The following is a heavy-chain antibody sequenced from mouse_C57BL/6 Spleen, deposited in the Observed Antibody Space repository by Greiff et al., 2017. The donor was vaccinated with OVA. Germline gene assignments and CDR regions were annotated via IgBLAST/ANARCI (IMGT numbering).Heavy chain of an antibody. CDR3: ARGGITTGFAY. CDR2: IYPGAGDT. CDR1: GYAFSSSW. D-gene: IGHD1-1*01. V-gene: IGHV1-82*01. Sequence: QVHVKQSGPELVKPGASVKISCKASGYAFSSSWMNWVKQRPGKGLEWIGRIYPGAGDTNYNGKFKGKATLTADKSSSTAYMQLSSLTSEDSAVYFCARGGITTGFAYWGQGTLVTVSA. J-gene: IGHJ3*01.